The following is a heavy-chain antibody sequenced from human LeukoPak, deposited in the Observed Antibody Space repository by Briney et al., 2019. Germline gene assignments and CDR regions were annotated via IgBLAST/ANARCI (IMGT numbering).Heavy chain of an antibody. CDR3: ARLTYYDPRGDP. CDR1: GGSISSGGYY. J-gene: IGHJ5*02. CDR2: IYYSGST. Sequence: SQTLSLTCTVSGGSISSGGYYWGWIRQPPGKGLEWIGNIYYSGSTYSNPSLKSRLTISVDTSKNQFSLKLSSVTAADTAVYYCARLTYYDPRGDPWGQGTLVTVSS. D-gene: IGHD3-3*01. V-gene: IGHV4-39*01.